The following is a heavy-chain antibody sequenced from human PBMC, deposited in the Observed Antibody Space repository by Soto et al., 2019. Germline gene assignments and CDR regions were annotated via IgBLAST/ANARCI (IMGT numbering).Heavy chain of an antibody. D-gene: IGHD5-12*01. CDR3: AHIDPEIVTVGGHGGFDY. J-gene: IGHJ4*02. CDR2: IYWDYDK. V-gene: IGHV2-5*02. CDR1: GFSLTSGVG. Sequence: QITLKESGPTLVRPPQTLTLTCTFSGFSLTSGVGVGWIRQPPGKALEWLALIYWDYDKRYSPSLKNRLTITKDTSKNQVVLTMTNVGPVDTATYFCAHIDPEIVTVGGHGGFDYWGQGTLVTVSS.